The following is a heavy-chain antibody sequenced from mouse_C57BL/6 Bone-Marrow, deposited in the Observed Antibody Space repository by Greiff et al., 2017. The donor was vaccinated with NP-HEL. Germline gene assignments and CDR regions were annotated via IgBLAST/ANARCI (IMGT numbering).Heavy chain of an antibody. D-gene: IGHD1-1*01. Sequence: EVQVVESEGGLVQPGSSMKLSCTASGFTFSDYYMAWVRQVPEKGLEWVANINYDGSSTYYLDSLKSRFIISRDNAKNILYLQMSSLKSEDTATYYCARNYYGSRGAMDYWGQGTSVTVSS. J-gene: IGHJ4*01. V-gene: IGHV5-16*01. CDR3: ARNYYGSRGAMDY. CDR2: INYDGSST. CDR1: GFTFSDYY.